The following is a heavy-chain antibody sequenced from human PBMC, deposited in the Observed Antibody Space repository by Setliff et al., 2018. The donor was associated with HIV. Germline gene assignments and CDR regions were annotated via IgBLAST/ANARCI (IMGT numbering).Heavy chain of an antibody. J-gene: IGHJ4*02. CDR3: ARDTRNPYSSGSPLDY. V-gene: IGHV1-8*02. CDR2: MNPNSGNT. CDR1: GYTFTSYD. Sequence: GASVKVSCKASGYTFTSYDINWVRQATGQGLEWMGWMNPNSGNTGYAQKFQGRVTMTRNTSISTAYMELRSLRSDDTAVYYCARDTRNPYSSGSPLDYWGQGTLVTVSS. D-gene: IGHD6-19*01.